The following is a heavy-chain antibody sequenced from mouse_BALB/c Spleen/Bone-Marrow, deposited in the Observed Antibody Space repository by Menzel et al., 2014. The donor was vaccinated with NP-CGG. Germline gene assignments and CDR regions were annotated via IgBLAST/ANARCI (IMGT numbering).Heavy chain of an antibody. CDR2: IYPYNGGS. D-gene: IGHD4-1*01. J-gene: IGHJ3*01. CDR1: GYTFTDYN. Sequence: VQLQQSGPELVKPGASVKISCKASGYTFTDYNMHWVKQSHGKSLEWIGYIYPYNGGSAYNQKFKSKATLTVDNSSSTAYMERRSLTSDDSAVYYCARELGGAYWGQGTLVTVSA. CDR3: ARELGGAY. V-gene: IGHV1S29*02.